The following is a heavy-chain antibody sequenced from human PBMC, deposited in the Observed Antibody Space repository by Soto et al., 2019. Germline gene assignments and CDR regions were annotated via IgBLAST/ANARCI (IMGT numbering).Heavy chain of an antibody. Sequence: PGGSLRLSCAASGFTFSSYAMSWVRQAPGKGLEWVSAISGSGGSTYYADSVKGRFTISRDNSKNTLYLQMNSLRAEDTAVYYCAYSFWGYSYGAAFDYWGQGTLVTVSS. J-gene: IGHJ4*02. V-gene: IGHV3-23*01. D-gene: IGHD5-18*01. CDR2: ISGSGGST. CDR3: AYSFWGYSYGAAFDY. CDR1: GFTFSSYA.